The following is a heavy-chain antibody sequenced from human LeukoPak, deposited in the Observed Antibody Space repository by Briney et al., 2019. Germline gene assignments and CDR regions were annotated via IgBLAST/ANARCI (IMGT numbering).Heavy chain of an antibody. CDR1: GISFSNYA. CDR3: ARASWVSDPDAVR. D-gene: IGHD3-10*01. J-gene: IGHJ4*02. CDR2: LRGNDET. V-gene: IGHV3-23*01. Sequence: GGSLRLSCAASGISFSNYAMSWVRQAPARGPEWVSSLRGNDETFYSDSVKGRFTLSRDDSRNTVYLQLNNLRVEDTATYYCARASWVSDPDAVRWGQGTQVTVSS.